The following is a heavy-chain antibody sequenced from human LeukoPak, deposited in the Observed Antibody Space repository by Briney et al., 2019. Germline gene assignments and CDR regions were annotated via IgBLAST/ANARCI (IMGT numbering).Heavy chain of an antibody. Sequence: GGSLRLSCAASGFTFSSYGMHWVRQAPGKGLEWVAFIRYDGSNKYYADSVKGRFTISRDNSKNTLYLQMNSLGAEDTAVYYCAKGSDFWSGPNFDYWGQGTLVTVSS. J-gene: IGHJ4*02. D-gene: IGHD3-3*01. CDR2: IRYDGSNK. CDR1: GFTFSSYG. V-gene: IGHV3-30*02. CDR3: AKGSDFWSGPNFDY.